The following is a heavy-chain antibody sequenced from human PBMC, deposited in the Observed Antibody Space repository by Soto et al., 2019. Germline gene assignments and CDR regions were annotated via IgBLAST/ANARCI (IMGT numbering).Heavy chain of an antibody. D-gene: IGHD3-22*01. V-gene: IGHV1-58*01. CDR1: GFTFTSSA. CDR2: IVVGSGNT. J-gene: IGHJ6*01. Sequence: GASVKVSCKASGFTFTSSAVQWVRQARGQRLEWIGWIVVGSGNTNYAQKFQERVTITRDMSTSTAYMALGSLRSEDTAVYYCAAGSPRALDYYDSSGYYPDYGMDVWGQGTTVTVAS. CDR3: AAGSPRALDYYDSSGYYPDYGMDV.